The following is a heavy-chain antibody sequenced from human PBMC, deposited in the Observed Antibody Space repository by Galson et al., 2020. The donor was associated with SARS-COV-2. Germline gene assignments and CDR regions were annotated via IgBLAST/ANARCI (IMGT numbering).Heavy chain of an antibody. D-gene: IGHD2-15*01. V-gene: IGHV3-33*01. J-gene: IGHJ4*02. CDR1: GFTFSSYG. CDR3: ASSLWAAGSDY. Sequence: GESLKISCAASGFTFSSYGMHWVRQAPGKGLEWVAVIWYDGSNKYYADSVKGRFTISRDNSKNTLYLQMNSLRAEDTAVYCCASSLWAAGSDYWGQGTLVTVSS. CDR2: IWYDGSNK.